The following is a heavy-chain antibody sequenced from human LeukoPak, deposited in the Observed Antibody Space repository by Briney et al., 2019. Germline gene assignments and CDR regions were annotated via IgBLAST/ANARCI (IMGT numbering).Heavy chain of an antibody. CDR1: GGSISSSSYY. CDR2: IYHSGST. CDR3: ARGALDGYYYDSSGYRFDY. J-gene: IGHJ4*02. D-gene: IGHD3-22*01. V-gene: IGHV4-30-2*01. Sequence: PSETLSLTCTVSGGSISSSSYYRSWIRQPPGKGLEWIGYIYHSGSTYYNPSLKSRVTISVDRSKNQFSLKLSSVTAADTAVYYCARGALDGYYYDSSGYRFDYWGQGTLVTVSS.